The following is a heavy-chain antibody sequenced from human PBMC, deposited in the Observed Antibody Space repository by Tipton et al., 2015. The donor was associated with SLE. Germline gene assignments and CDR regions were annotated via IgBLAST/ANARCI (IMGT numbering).Heavy chain of an antibody. D-gene: IGHD4-17*01. CDR1: GGSISSGSYY. CDR3: ARSDYGDYDY. Sequence: TLSLTCTVSGGSISSGSYYWGWIRQPPGKGLEWIGSIYYSGSTNYNPSLKSRVTISVDTSKNQFSLKLSSVTAADTAVYYCARSDYGDYDYWGQGTLVTVSS. V-gene: IGHV4-39*07. CDR2: IYYSGST. J-gene: IGHJ4*02.